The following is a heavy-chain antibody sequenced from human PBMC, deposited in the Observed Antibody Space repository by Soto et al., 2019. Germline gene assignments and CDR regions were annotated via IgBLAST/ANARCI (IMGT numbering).Heavy chain of an antibody. Sequence: GASVKVSCKASGGTFSSYAISWVRQGRGQGLEWMGGIIPIFGTANYAQKFQGRVTITADKSTSTAYMELSSLRSEDTAVYYCARDPGVYCGGDCNTNLYSSYGMHVWGQGTTVTLSS. CDR1: GGTFSSYA. CDR2: IIPIFGTA. D-gene: IGHD2-21*02. J-gene: IGHJ6*02. CDR3: ARDPGVYCGGDCNTNLYSSYGMHV. V-gene: IGHV1-69*06.